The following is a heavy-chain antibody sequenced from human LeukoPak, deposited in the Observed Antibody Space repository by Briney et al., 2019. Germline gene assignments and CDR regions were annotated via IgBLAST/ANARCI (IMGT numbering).Heavy chain of an antibody. Sequence: NRGESLKISCKGSGSSFTSYWIAWVRQMPGKALEWMGIIYPGDSDTRYSPSFQGQVTISADKSISTAYLQWSSLKASDTAMYYCARLVSAVDYWGQGTLVTVSS. CDR3: ARLVSAVDY. D-gene: IGHD1-14*01. CDR2: IYPGDSDT. CDR1: GSSFTSYW. V-gene: IGHV5-51*01. J-gene: IGHJ4*02.